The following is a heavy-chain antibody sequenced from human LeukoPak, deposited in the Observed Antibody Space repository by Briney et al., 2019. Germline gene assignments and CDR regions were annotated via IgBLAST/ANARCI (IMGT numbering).Heavy chain of an antibody. D-gene: IGHD2-2*01. V-gene: IGHV3-7*03. CDR3: ARERDCSSTSCYVNDY. Sequence: GGSLRLPCAASGFTFSSYWMSWVRQAPGKGLEWVANIKQDGSEKYYVDSVKGRFTISRDNAKNSLYLQMNSLRAEDTAVYYCARERDCSSTSCYVNDYWGQGTLVTVSS. CDR2: IKQDGSEK. J-gene: IGHJ4*02. CDR1: GFTFSSYW.